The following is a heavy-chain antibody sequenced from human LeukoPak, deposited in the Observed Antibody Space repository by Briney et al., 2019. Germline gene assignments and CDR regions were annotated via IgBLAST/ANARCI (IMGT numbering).Heavy chain of an antibody. CDR1: GGSISSYY. CDR2: IYYSGST. V-gene: IGHV4-59*12. D-gene: IGHD1-26*01. Sequence: SETLSLTCTVSGGSISSYYWSWIRQPPGKGLEWIGYIYYSGSTNYNPSLKSRVTISVDTSKNQFSLKLSSVTAADTAVYYCARAAGRDTTSGLDFDYWGQGILVTVSS. J-gene: IGHJ4*02. CDR3: ARAAGRDTTSGLDFDY.